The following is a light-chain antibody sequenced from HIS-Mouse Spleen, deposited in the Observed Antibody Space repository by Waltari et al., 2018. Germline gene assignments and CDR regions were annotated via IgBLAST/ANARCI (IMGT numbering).Light chain of an antibody. V-gene: IGLV1-47*01. Sequence: QSVLTQPPSASGTPGQRVTIPCSGSRSKIERNSLYCYHPPPGTAPKPPILRNNQPPSGVPDRFSGSKSGTSASLAISGLRSEDEADYYCAAWDDSLSGPVFGGGTKLTVL. CDR3: AAWDDSLSGPV. J-gene: IGLJ3*02. CDR1: RSKIERNS. CDR2: RNN.